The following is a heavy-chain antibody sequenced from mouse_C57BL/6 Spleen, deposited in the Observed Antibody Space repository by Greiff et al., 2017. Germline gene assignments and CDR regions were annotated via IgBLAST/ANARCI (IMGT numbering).Heavy chain of an antibody. V-gene: IGHV1-55*01. D-gene: IGHD1-1*01. CDR1: GYTFTSYW. J-gene: IGHJ2*01. CDR3: AREYYGRGRYFDY. CDR2: IYPGSGST. Sequence: VQLQQPGAELVKPGASVKMSCKASGYTFTSYWITWVKQRPGQGLEWIGDIYPGSGSTNYNEKFKSKATLTVDTSSSTAYMQLSSLTSEDSAVYYCAREYYGRGRYFDYWGQGTTLTVSS.